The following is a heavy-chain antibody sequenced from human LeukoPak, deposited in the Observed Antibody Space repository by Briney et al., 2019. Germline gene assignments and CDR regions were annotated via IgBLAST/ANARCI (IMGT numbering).Heavy chain of an antibody. Sequence: SETLSLTCTVSGGSISSYYWSWIRQPPGKGLEWIGDIYYSGSTNYNPSLKSRVTISVDTSKNQFSLKLSSVTAADTAVYYCARDPRGCTGGSCYSVWGQGTLVTVS. CDR1: GGSISSYY. J-gene: IGHJ4*02. D-gene: IGHD2-15*01. CDR2: IYYSGST. V-gene: IGHV4-59*01. CDR3: ARDPRGCTGGSCYSV.